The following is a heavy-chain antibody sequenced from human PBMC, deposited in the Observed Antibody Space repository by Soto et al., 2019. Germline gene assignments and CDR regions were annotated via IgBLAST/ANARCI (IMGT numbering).Heavy chain of an antibody. Sequence: PSETLSLTCAVYGGSFSDYYWTWIRQPPGKGLEWIGEIHHSGSTNYNPSLKSRVTISLDTSKNQFSLKLSSVTAADAAVYYCASYGRGTYYYGYYFHHWGQRTPVTVSS. CDR1: GGSFSDYY. D-gene: IGHD3-10*01. CDR3: ASYGRGTYYYGYYFHH. J-gene: IGHJ4*02. V-gene: IGHV4-34*01. CDR2: IHHSGST.